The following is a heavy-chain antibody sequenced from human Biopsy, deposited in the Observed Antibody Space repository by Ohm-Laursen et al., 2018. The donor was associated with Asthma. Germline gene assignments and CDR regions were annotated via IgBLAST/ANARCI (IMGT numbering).Heavy chain of an antibody. CDR1: GFTLTTYA. Sequence: RSLRLSCAASGFTLTTYAIHWVRQAPGKGLEWVAVISYDGSTKYSADSVKGRFIVSRDISKNILSLQMNSLRPEDTAVYYCARDVVWFREVGGMDVWGQGTAVNVSS. V-gene: IGHV3-30*03. CDR2: ISYDGSTK. D-gene: IGHD3-10*01. J-gene: IGHJ6*02. CDR3: ARDVVWFREVGGMDV.